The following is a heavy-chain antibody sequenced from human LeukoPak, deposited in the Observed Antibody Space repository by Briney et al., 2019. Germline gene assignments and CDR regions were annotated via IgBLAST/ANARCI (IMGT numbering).Heavy chain of an antibody. Sequence: ASVRVSCKASGGTFSSYAISWVRQAPGQGLEWMGGIIPIFGTANYAQKFQGRVTITADESTSTAYMELSSLRSEDTAVYYCASTVRATGTVTIFDYWGQGTLVTVSS. J-gene: IGHJ4*02. V-gene: IGHV1-69*13. CDR2: IIPIFGTA. CDR3: ASTVRATGTVTIFDY. CDR1: GGTFSSYA. D-gene: IGHD4-17*01.